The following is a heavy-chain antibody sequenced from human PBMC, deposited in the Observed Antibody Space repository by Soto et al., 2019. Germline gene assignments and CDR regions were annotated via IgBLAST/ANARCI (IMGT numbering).Heavy chain of an antibody. Sequence: SETLSLTCTVSGGSISSYYWSWIRQPPGKGLEWIGYIYYSGSTNYIPSLKSRVTISVDTSKNQFSLKLSSVTAADTAVYYCAPTYCYGSGSRYYFDCWGQGTLVTVAS. CDR1: GGSISSYY. CDR3: APTYCYGSGSRYYFDC. CDR2: IYYSGST. J-gene: IGHJ4*02. D-gene: IGHD3-10*01. V-gene: IGHV4-59*08.